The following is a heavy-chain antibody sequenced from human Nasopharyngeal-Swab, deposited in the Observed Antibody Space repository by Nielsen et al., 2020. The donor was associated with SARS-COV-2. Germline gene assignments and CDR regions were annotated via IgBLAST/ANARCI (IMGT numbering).Heavy chain of an antibody. CDR3: AKARRTDTYGFECFDY. J-gene: IGHJ4*02. D-gene: IGHD5-18*01. CDR1: GFTFENYA. Sequence: GGSRRLYCAASGFTFENYAMHWVRQPPGKGLEWVSGITWNSGNKGYAESVQGRFTISRDNAKNSLYLQMNSLRAEDTALYYCAKARRTDTYGFECFDYWGQGTLVTVSS. V-gene: IGHV3-9*01. CDR2: ITWNSGNK.